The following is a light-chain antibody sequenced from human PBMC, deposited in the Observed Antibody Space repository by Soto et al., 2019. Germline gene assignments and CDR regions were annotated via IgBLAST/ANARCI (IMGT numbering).Light chain of an antibody. CDR2: EVN. CDR1: SSNVGSYKL. Sequence: QSVLTQPASVSGSPGQSITISCTGTSSNVGSYKLASWYQQHPGRAPKLMIFEVNKRPSGVSNRFSGSKSGNTASLTISGLKVEDEADYYCCSSGGSPTYVFRTETKVTVL. J-gene: IGLJ1*01. V-gene: IGLV2-23*02. CDR3: CSSGGSPTYV.